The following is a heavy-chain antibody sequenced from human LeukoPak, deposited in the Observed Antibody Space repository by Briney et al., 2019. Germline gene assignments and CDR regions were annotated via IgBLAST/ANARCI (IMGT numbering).Heavy chain of an antibody. D-gene: IGHD3-22*01. J-gene: IGHJ4*02. V-gene: IGHV3-23*01. Sequence: GGSLRLSCAASGFTFSSYAMSWVRQAPGKGLEWVSAISGSGGSTYYADSVKGRFTISRDNSKNTLYLQMNSLRAEDTAVYYCAKALDSSGYYYVSYYFDYWGQGTLVTVSS. CDR2: ISGSGGST. CDR1: GFTFSSYA. CDR3: AKALDSSGYYYVSYYFDY.